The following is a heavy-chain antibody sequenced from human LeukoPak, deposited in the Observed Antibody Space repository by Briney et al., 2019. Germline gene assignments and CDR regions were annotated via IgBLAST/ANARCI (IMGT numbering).Heavy chain of an antibody. J-gene: IGHJ3*02. Sequence: SETLSLTCIVFGGSISSYYWSWIRQPPGKGLEWIGYIYYSGSTNYNPSLKSQVTISVDTSKNQFSLKLSSVTAADTAVYYCARVARWFGELINAFDIWGQGTMVTVSS. CDR2: IYYSGST. V-gene: IGHV4-59*01. CDR3: ARVARWFGELINAFDI. D-gene: IGHD3-10*01. CDR1: GGSISSYY.